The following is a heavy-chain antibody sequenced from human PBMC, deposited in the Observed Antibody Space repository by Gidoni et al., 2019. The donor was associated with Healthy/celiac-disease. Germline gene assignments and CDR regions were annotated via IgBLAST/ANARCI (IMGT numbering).Heavy chain of an antibody. J-gene: IGHJ6*02. CDR2: ISWNSGSI. D-gene: IGHD1-1*01. V-gene: IGHV3-9*01. CDR1: GFTFDDYA. Sequence: EVQLVESGGGLVQPGRSLRLSCSASGFTFDDYAMHWVRQAPGKGLEWVSGISWNSGSIGYADSVKGRFTISRDNAKNSLYLKMNSLRAEDTALYYCAKDDWNDVGYYGMDVWGQGTTVTVSS. CDR3: AKDDWNDVGYYGMDV.